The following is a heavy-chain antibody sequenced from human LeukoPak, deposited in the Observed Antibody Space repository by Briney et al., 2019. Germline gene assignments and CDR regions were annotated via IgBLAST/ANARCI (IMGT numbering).Heavy chain of an antibody. Sequence: GGSLRLSCAASGFTFSSYSMNWVRQAPGKGLEWVPSISSSSSYIYYADSVKGRFTISRDNSKNTLFLQMNSLRAEDTAIYYCAKRKYYESGPFDFWGQGTLVTVSS. CDR1: GFTFSSYS. J-gene: IGHJ4*02. V-gene: IGHV3-21*04. D-gene: IGHD3-10*01. CDR3: AKRKYYESGPFDF. CDR2: ISSSSSYI.